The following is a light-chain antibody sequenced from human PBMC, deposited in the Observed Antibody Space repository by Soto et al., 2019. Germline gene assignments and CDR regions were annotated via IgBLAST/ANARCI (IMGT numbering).Light chain of an antibody. CDR1: QSISSY. CDR3: QQYKSYRT. J-gene: IGKJ1*01. CDR2: AAS. V-gene: IGKV1-39*01. Sequence: DIQMTQSPSSLSASVGDRVTITCRASQSISSYLNWYQQKPGKAPKLLIYAASSLQSGVPSRFSGSGSGTEFTLTISSLQPDDFATYYCQQYKSYRTFGQGTKVDIK.